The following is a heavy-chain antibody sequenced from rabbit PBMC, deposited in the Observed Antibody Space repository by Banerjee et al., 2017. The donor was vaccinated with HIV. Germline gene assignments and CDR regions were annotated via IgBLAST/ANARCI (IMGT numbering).Heavy chain of an antibody. D-gene: IGHD4-1*01. Sequence: QSLEESGGDLVKPGASLTLTCTASGFSFSSSYDMCWVRQAPGKGLEWIGCIYADSGSTYYASWAKGRFTISKTSSTTVTLQMTGLTAADTATYFCAREDISVWGFNLWGPGTLVTVS. V-gene: IGHV1S40*01. CDR2: IYADSGST. CDR3: AREDISVWGFNL. CDR1: GFSFSSSYD. J-gene: IGHJ4*01.